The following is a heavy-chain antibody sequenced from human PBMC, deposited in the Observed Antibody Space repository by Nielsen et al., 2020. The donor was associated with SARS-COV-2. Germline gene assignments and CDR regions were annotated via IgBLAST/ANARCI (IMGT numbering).Heavy chain of an antibody. D-gene: IGHD2-2*01. J-gene: IGHJ3*02. CDR1: GGSISSYY. CDR2: INHSGST. CDR3: ARGPNIVVVPAAIHDPGAFDI. V-gene: IGHV4-34*01. Sequence: SETLSLTCTVSGGSISSYYWSWIRQPPGKGLEWIGEINHSGSTNYNPSLKSRVTISVDTSKNQFSLKPSSVTAADTAVYYCARGPNIVVVPAAIHDPGAFDIWGQGTMVTVSS.